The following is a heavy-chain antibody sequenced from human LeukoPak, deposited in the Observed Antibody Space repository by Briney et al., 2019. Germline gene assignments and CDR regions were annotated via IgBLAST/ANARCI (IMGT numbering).Heavy chain of an antibody. CDR2: ISYIGST. Sequence: SETLSLTCAVSDDSFSSHYWTWIRQPPGKGLECIGYISYIGSTNYNPSLKSRVTIPIDTSRNQFSLRLSSVTAADTAVYYCARDLVTVTKGFDIWGQGTMVSVSS. J-gene: IGHJ3*02. V-gene: IGHV4-59*11. CDR3: ARDLVTVTKGFDI. D-gene: IGHD4-17*01. CDR1: DDSFSSHY.